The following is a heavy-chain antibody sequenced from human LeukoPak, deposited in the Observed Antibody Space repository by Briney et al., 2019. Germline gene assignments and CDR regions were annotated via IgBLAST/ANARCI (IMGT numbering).Heavy chain of an antibody. Sequence: GGSLRLSCAASGFTFSTYAMHWVRQAPGKGLEWVAVISYDGRNKYYADSVKGRFTISRDNSKNTLYLQMNSLRAEDTAVYYCARNPQKPYSSGWYAYFDYWGQGTLVTVSS. V-gene: IGHV3-30-3*01. CDR1: GFTFSTYA. J-gene: IGHJ4*02. CDR3: ARNPQKPYSSGWYAYFDY. D-gene: IGHD6-19*01. CDR2: ISYDGRNK.